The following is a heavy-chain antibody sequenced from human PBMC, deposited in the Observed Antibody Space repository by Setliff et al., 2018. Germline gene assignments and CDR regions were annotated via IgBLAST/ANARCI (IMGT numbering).Heavy chain of an antibody. D-gene: IGHD2-8*01. J-gene: IGHJ4*02. Sequence: ASVKVSCRASGYAFNNYGIAWVRQAPGQGLEWMGWINAYNGNTFYAPKLQDRVTMTTDTSTATAYLELRSLRSDDTALYFCSRLVRYCTTTTCQTLSGGEHWGQGTLVTVSS. CDR1: GYAFNNYG. V-gene: IGHV1-18*01. CDR2: INAYNGNT. CDR3: SRLVRYCTTTTCQTLSGGEH.